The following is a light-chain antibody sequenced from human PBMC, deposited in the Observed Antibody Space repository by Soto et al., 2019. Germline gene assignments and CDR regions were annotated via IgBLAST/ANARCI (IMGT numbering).Light chain of an antibody. J-gene: IGKJ2*01. Sequence: EIVLTQSPGTLSLSPGERATLSCRASQSVSSSYLAWYQQKPGQAPRLLIYGASSRATGIPDRFSGSGSVTYFTLTIRRLEPEDFAVYYCQQYGSSPPYTFGQGTQLEIK. V-gene: IGKV3-20*01. CDR2: GAS. CDR3: QQYGSSPPYT. CDR1: QSVSSSY.